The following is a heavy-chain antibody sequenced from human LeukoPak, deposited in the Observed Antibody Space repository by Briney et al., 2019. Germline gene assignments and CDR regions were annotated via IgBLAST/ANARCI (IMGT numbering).Heavy chain of an antibody. CDR1: GFTFDDYA. J-gene: IGHJ4*02. CDR2: ISWNSGSI. D-gene: IGHD5-18*01. CDR3: ARDRGYSYGLAY. Sequence: PGGSLRFSCAASGFTFDDYAMHWVRQAPGKGLEWVSGISWNSGSIGYADSVKGRFTISRDNSKNTLYLQMNSLRAEDTAVYYCARDRGYSYGLAYWGQGTLVTVSS. V-gene: IGHV3-9*01.